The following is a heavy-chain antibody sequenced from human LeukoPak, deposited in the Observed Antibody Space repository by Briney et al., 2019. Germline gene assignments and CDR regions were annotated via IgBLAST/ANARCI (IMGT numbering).Heavy chain of an antibody. Sequence: GGSLRLSCAASGFTFSSYAMSWVRQAPGKGLEWVSAISGSGGSTYYADSVKGRFTISRDNSKNTLYLQMNNLRAEDTAVYYCAREEPNPSGSGESDAFDIWGQGTMVTVSS. J-gene: IGHJ3*02. D-gene: IGHD3-10*01. CDR3: AREEPNPSGSGESDAFDI. CDR1: GFTFSSYA. V-gene: IGHV3-23*01. CDR2: ISGSGGST.